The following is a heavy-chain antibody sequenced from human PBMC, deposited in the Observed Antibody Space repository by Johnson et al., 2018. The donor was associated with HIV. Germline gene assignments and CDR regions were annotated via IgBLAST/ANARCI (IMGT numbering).Heavy chain of an antibody. J-gene: IGHJ3*02. V-gene: IGHV3-30*04. CDR2: ISYDGSNK. Sequence: QVQLVESGGGVVQPGRSLRLSCAASGFTFSSYPMHWVRQAPGKGLQWVAVISYDGSNKYFADSVKGRFTISRDNSKNTLYLQMNSLRAEDTAVYYCAKEPAVGYSGSFSGAFDIWGQGTLVTVSS. CDR3: AKEPAVGYSGSFSGAFDI. D-gene: IGHD1-26*01. CDR1: GFTFSSYP.